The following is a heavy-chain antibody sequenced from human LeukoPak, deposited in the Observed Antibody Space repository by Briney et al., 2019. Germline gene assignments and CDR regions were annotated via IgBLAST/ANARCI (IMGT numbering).Heavy chain of an antibody. Sequence: PSETLSLTCTVSGGSNSSYYWSWIRQPPGKGLEWIGYIYTSGSTNYNPSLKSRVTISVGTSKNQFSLKLSSVTAADTAVYYCARYYYGSGSYYKAHPVPKYYYYMDVWGKGTTVTVSS. CDR1: GGSNSSYY. J-gene: IGHJ6*03. D-gene: IGHD3-10*01. CDR2: IYTSGST. V-gene: IGHV4-4*09. CDR3: ARYYYGSGSYYKAHPVPKYYYYMDV.